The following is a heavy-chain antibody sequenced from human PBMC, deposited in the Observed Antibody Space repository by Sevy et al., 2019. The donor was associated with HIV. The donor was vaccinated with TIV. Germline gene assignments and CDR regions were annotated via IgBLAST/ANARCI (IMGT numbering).Heavy chain of an antibody. Sequence: TLSLTCAVYGGSFSGYYWSWIRQPPGKGLEWIGEINHSGSTNYNPSLKSRVTISVDTSKNQFSLKLSSVTAADTAVYYCARGRFSYCSSTSCFLYGDYEYFQDWGQGTLVTVSS. CDR3: ARGRFSYCSSTSCFLYGDYEYFQD. CDR1: GGSFSGYY. J-gene: IGHJ1*01. CDR2: INHSGST. D-gene: IGHD2-2*01. V-gene: IGHV4-34*01.